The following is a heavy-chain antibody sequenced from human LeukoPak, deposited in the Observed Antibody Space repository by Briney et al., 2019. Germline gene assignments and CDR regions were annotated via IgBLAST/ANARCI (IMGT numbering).Heavy chain of an antibody. Sequence: SETLSLTCTVSGGSLSSGGSYWSWIRQHPGTGLEWLGYIYYSGSTYYNPSLKSRVTISVDTSKNQFSLKLSSVTAADTAVYYCARRSNYYDSSGYFVSFDYWGQGTLVTVSS. CDR3: ARRSNYYDSSGYFVSFDY. D-gene: IGHD3-22*01. J-gene: IGHJ4*02. CDR1: GGSLSSGGSY. CDR2: IYYSGST. V-gene: IGHV4-31*03.